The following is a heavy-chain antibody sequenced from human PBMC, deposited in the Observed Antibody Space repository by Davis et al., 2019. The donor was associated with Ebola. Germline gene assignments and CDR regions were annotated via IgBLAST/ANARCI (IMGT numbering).Heavy chain of an antibody. CDR2: FKHIGST. CDR3: ARDLTLSTFCYYYYGMDV. J-gene: IGHJ6*02. V-gene: IGHV4-34*01. Sequence: SELLSSPFPLLGSPSSTYSWTWTGQLPGKGLEWIRAFKHIGSTNYNPSLKSRVTLSVDTSKNQFSLKLSSVTAADTPVYYCARDLTLSTFCYYYYGMDVWGQGTTVTVSS. CDR1: GSPSSTYS. D-gene: IGHD2/OR15-2a*01.